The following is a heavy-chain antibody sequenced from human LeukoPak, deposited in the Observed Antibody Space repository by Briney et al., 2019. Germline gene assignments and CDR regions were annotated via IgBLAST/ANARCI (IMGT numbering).Heavy chain of an antibody. CDR2: IYTSGST. V-gene: IGHV4-61*02. CDR1: GGSISSGSYY. D-gene: IGHD3-10*01. Sequence: SGTLSLTCTVSGGSISSGSYYWSWIRQPAGKGLEWIGRIYTSGSTNYNPSLKSRVTISVDTSKNQFSLKLSSVTAADTAVYYCARLSMVRGYYYYMDVWGKGTTVTISS. CDR3: ARLSMVRGYYYYMDV. J-gene: IGHJ6*03.